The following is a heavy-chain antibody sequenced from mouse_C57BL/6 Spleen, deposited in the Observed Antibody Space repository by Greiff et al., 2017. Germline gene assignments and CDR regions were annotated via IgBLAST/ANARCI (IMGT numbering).Heavy chain of an antibody. CDR3: AQSWDLRVVAPYWYFAV. CDR2: IDPSDSYT. CDR1: GYTFTSYW. V-gene: IGHV1-50*01. Sequence: QVQLQQPGAELVKPGASVKLSCKASGYTFTSYWLQWVKQRPGQGLEWIGEIDPSDSYTNYNQKFKGKATLTVATSSSTAYMQRSSLTSEDSAVYYCAQSWDLRVVAPYWYFAVWGTGTTVTVSS. D-gene: IGHD1-1*01. J-gene: IGHJ1*03.